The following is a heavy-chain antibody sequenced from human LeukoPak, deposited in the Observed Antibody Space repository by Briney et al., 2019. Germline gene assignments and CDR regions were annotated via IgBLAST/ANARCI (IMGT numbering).Heavy chain of an antibody. J-gene: IGHJ4*02. D-gene: IGHD3-3*01. CDR2: ISSSSSYI. CDR3: ARDEQLRFLEWLFIFDY. CDR1: GFTFSSYS. V-gene: IGHV3-21*01. Sequence: GGSLRLSCAASGFTFSSYSMNWVRQAPGKGLEWVSSISSSSSYIYYADSVKGRFTISRDNAKNSLYLQMNSLRAEDTAVYYCARDEQLRFLEWLFIFDYWGQGTLVTVSS.